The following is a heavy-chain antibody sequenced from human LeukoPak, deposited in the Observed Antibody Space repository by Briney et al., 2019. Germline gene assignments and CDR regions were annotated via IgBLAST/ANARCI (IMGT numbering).Heavy chain of an antibody. J-gene: IGHJ5*02. V-gene: IGHV3-20*04. Sequence: PGGSLRLSCAASGFIFDDYGMSWVRQAPGKGLEWVSGINWNGGSTGYADSVKGRLTISRDNAKNSLYLQMSSLRAEDTALYYCARRIVGATNWFDPWGQGTLVTVSS. CDR1: GFIFDDYG. D-gene: IGHD1-26*01. CDR2: INWNGGST. CDR3: ARRIVGATNWFDP.